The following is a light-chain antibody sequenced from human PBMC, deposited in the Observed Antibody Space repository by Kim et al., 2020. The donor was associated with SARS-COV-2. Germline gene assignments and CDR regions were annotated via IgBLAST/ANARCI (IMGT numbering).Light chain of an antibody. Sequence: QSALTQPASVSGSPGQSITISCTGTSSDVGGYNYVSWYQQHPGKAPKLMIYDVSKRPSGVSNRFSGSKSGNTASLTISGLQAEDEADYYCSSYTSSRTYVFGTGTKVPS. CDR1: SSDVGGYNY. CDR3: SSYTSSRTYV. J-gene: IGLJ1*01. V-gene: IGLV2-14*01. CDR2: DVS.